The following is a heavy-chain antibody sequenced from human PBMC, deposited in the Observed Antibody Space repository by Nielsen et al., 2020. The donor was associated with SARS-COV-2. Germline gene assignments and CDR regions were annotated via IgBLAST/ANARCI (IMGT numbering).Heavy chain of an antibody. Sequence: SETLSLTCTVSGGSISSYYWSWIRQPPGKGLEWIGYIYYSGSTNYNPSLKSRVTISVDTSKNQFSLKLSSVTAADTAVYYCARVHNHAFDIWGQGTMVTVSS. CDR3: ARVHNHAFDI. D-gene: IGHD1-1*01. J-gene: IGHJ3*02. V-gene: IGHV4-59*01. CDR2: IYYSGST. CDR1: GGSISSYY.